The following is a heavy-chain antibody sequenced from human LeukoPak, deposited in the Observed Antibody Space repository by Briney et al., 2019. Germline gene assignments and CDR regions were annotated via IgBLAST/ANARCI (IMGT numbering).Heavy chain of an antibody. J-gene: IGHJ4*02. CDR1: GGTFSSYA. D-gene: IGHD3-22*01. Sequence: ASVKVSCKASGGTFSSYAISWVRQAPGQGLEWMGGIIPIFGTANYAQKFQGRVTITADESTSTAYMELSSLRSEDTAVYYCARGQQDYCDSSGYYLSLWGQGTLVTVSS. CDR3: ARGQQDYCDSSGYYLSL. V-gene: IGHV1-69*13. CDR2: IIPIFGTA.